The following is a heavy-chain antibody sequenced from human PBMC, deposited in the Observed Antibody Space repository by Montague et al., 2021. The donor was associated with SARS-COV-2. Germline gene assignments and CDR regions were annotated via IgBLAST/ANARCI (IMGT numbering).Heavy chain of an antibody. CDR2: IDTDGTNT. J-gene: IGHJ4*02. CDR1: GFTFSSYW. D-gene: IGHD1-26*01. V-gene: IGHV3-74*01. Sequence: SLRLSCAASGFTFSSYWLHWVRQAPGKGPVWVSRIDTDGTNTNYADSVRGRFSISRDNAKNTLYLQMHSLRDDDTAVYYCVRDLAGRYGYWGQGALVTVSS. CDR3: VRDLAGRYGY.